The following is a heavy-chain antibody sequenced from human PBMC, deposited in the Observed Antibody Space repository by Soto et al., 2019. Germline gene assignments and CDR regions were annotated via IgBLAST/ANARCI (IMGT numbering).Heavy chain of an antibody. V-gene: IGHV5-10-1*01. CDR2: IDPSDSYT. CDR1: GYSFTSYW. D-gene: IGHD6-6*01. J-gene: IGHJ5*02. CDR3: ASLSIAALWFDP. Sequence: GESLKISCKGSGYSFTSYWISWARQMPGKGLEWMGRIDPSDSYTNYSPSFQGHVTISADKSISTAYLQWSSLKASDTAMYYCASLSIAALWFDPWGQGTLVTVSS.